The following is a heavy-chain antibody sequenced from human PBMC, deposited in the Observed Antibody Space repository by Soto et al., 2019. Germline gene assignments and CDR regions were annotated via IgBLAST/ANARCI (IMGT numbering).Heavy chain of an antibody. V-gene: IGHV3-53*02. CDR2: IYSGGST. Sequence: EVQLVETGGGLIQPGGSLRLSCAASGFTVSSNYMSWVRQAPGKGLEWVSVIYSGGSTYYADSVKGRFTISRDNSKNTLYLQMNSLRAEDTAVYYCARVSGYPMGACFDYWGQGTLVTVSS. CDR3: ARVSGYPMGACFDY. D-gene: IGHD5-12*01. CDR1: GFTVSSNY. J-gene: IGHJ4*02.